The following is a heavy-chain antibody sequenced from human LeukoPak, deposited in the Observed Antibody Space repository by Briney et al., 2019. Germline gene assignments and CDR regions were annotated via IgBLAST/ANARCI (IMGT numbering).Heavy chain of an antibody. D-gene: IGHD3-10*01. CDR2: NYHDGNT. J-gene: IGHJ4*02. CDR1: GGSVSNSY. CDR3: ARDDFYGSGRKSGLFDY. V-gene: IGHV4-4*07. Sequence: SETLSLTCAVSGGSVSNSYWSWLRQPAGKGLEWIGHNYHDGNTNYNPSLQGRLTMSRDTSKNHVSLRLTSVTAADTALYYCARDDFYGSGRKSGLFDYWGQGILVIVSS.